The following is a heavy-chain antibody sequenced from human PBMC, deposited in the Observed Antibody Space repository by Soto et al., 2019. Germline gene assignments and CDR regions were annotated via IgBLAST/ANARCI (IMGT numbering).Heavy chain of an antibody. V-gene: IGHV3-48*01. CDR3: ARDRSDILTGYYIELDY. CDR1: GFTFSSYS. Sequence: EVQLVESGGGLVQPGGSLRLSCAASGFTFSSYSMNWVRQAPGKGLEWVSYISSSSSTIYYADSVKGRFTISRDNAKNSLYLQMNSRRAEDTAVYYCARDRSDILTGYYIELDYWGQGTLVTVSS. J-gene: IGHJ4*02. CDR2: ISSSSSTI. D-gene: IGHD3-9*01.